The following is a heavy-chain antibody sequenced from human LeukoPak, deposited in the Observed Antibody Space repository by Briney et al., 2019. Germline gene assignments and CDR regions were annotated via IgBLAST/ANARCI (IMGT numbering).Heavy chain of an antibody. J-gene: IGHJ4*02. D-gene: IGHD2-21*01. CDR3: ARGTSCGSKCFFDY. V-gene: IGHV4-4*07. Sequence: SETLSLTCKVSGASISGYYWSWIRQPAGKGLEWIGRLDSSGSTSYNSSLKSRVTMSIDRSQFSLRLTSVTAADTAIYYCARGTSCGSKCFFDYWGQGILVTVSS. CDR2: LDSSGST. CDR1: GASISGYY.